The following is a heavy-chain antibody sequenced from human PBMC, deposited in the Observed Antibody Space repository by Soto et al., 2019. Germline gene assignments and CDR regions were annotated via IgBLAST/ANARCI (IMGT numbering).Heavy chain of an antibody. Sequence: QVQLVQSGAEVKKPGSSVKVSCKASGGTLSNYAISWVRQAPGQGPEWMGGIIPIFGTSKCAQQFQGRVTITADDSTNTAYMELTSLRSEDSAVYYCTSRACGGICHSTSSYHFYGMDVWGQGTAVTVSS. D-gene: IGHD2-15*01. J-gene: IGHJ6*02. CDR2: IIPIFGTS. V-gene: IGHV1-69*01. CDR1: GGTLSNYA. CDR3: TSRACGGICHSTSSYHFYGMDV.